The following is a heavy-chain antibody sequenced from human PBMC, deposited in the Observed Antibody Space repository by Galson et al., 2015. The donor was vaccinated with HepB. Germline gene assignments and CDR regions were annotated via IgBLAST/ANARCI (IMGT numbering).Heavy chain of an antibody. CDR1: GFTVSSNY. J-gene: IGHJ6*02. Sequence: SLRLSCAASGFTVSSNYVSWVRRAPGKGLEWVSGISGSGGNTYYADSVKGRSTISRDNSKNTLYLQMNSLRVEDTAIYYCAKEIRAGFSHHYYYYGMDVWGQGTTVTVSS. CDR3: AKEIRAGFSHHYYYYGMDV. CDR2: ISGSGGNT. V-gene: IGHV3-23*01.